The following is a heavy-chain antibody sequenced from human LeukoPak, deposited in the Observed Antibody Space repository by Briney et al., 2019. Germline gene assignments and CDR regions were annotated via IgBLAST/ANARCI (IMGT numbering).Heavy chain of an antibody. J-gene: IGHJ4*02. D-gene: IGHD6-6*01. V-gene: IGHV5-51*01. CDR1: GNSFTSYW. Sequence: GESLKISCKGSGNSFTSYWIGWVRQMPGKGLEWMGIIHPGDSDIRYSPSFQGQVTISADKSIRTAYLQWSSLKASDTAMYYCARREYSSSEPFDYWGQGTLVTVSS. CDR3: ARREYSSSEPFDY. CDR2: IHPGDSDI.